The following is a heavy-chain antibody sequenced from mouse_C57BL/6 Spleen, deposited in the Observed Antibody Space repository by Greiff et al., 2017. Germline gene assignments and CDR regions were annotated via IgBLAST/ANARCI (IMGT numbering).Heavy chain of an antibody. J-gene: IGHJ1*03. CDR3: TPNYYGSSYWYFDV. Sequence: VQLQQSGTVLARPGASVKMSCKTSGYTFTSYWMHWVKQRPGQGLEWIGAIYPGNSDTSYNQKFKGKAKLTAVTSASTAYMELSSLTNEYSAVYYWTPNYYGSSYWYFDVWGTGTTVTVSS. CDR2: IYPGNSDT. D-gene: IGHD1-1*01. CDR1: GYTFTSYW. V-gene: IGHV1-5*01.